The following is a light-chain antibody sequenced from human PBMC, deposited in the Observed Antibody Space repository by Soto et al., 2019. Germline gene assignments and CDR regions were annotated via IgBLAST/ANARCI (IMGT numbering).Light chain of an antibody. CDR3: CSYAGSLGV. V-gene: IGLV2-23*01. J-gene: IGLJ7*01. CDR1: RSDVGSYNL. Sequence: QSALTQPASVSGSPGQSITISCTGTRSDVGSYNLVSWYQQHPGKAPKLMIYEGSKRPSGVSNRFSGSKSGNTASLTISGLQAEDEADYYCCSYAGSLGVFGGGTQLTVL. CDR2: EGS.